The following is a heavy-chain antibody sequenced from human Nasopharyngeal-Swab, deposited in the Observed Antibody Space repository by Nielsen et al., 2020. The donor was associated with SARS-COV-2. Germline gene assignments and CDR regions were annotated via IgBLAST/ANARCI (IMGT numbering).Heavy chain of an antibody. CDR2: IKSKANSYAT. CDR3: TRSGAYSSGWFLGDY. D-gene: IGHD6-19*01. Sequence: GGSLRLSCAASEFTFSGFAMHWVRQASGKGLEWVGHIKSKANSYATTYAASVKSRFTISRDDSKNTAFLQMNSLETEDTAVYYCTRSGAYSSGWFLGDYWGQGTLVTVSS. V-gene: IGHV3-73*01. J-gene: IGHJ4*02. CDR1: EFTFSGFA.